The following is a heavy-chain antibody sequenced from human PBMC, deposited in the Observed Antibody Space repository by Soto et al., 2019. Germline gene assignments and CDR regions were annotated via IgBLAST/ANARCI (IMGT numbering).Heavy chain of an antibody. CDR3: ARHGSDASGSYGWTNWFDP. Sequence: SETLSLTCTVSGGSISSGDDYWSWNRQPPGKGLEWIGYIYYSGSTEYNPSLKSRVTISIDTSKNQFSLKLSSVTAADTAVYYCARHGSDASGSYGWTNWFDPWGQGTLVTVSS. CDR1: GGSISSGDDY. D-gene: IGHD3-10*01. J-gene: IGHJ5*02. CDR2: IYYSGST. V-gene: IGHV4-30-4*01.